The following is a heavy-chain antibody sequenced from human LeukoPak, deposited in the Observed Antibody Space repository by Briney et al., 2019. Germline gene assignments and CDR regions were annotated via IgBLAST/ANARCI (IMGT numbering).Heavy chain of an antibody. Sequence: ASVKVSCKASGYTFTSYGISWVRQAPGQGLEWMGWISAYNGHTNYAQKFQGRVTMTTDTSTSTAYMELRSLRSDDMAVYYCARDPTAAGFFDYWGQGTLVTVSS. CDR3: ARDPTAAGFFDY. V-gene: IGHV1-18*03. CDR2: ISAYNGHT. J-gene: IGHJ4*02. CDR1: GYTFTSYG. D-gene: IGHD6-13*01.